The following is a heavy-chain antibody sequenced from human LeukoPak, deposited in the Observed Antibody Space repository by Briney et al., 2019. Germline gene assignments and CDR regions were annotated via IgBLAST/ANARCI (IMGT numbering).Heavy chain of an antibody. D-gene: IGHD3-22*01. CDR1: GFTFSSYS. CDR2: ISSSSSYI. CDR3: ARGRDYYDRSGYQGYYSDF. V-gene: IGHV3-21*01. Sequence: GGSLRLSCAASGFTFSSYSMNWVRQAPGKGLEWVSSISSSSSYIYYADSVKGRFTISRDNAKNSLYLQMNSLRAEDTAVYYCARGRDYYDRSGYQGYYSDFWGQGTLVTVSS. J-gene: IGHJ4*02.